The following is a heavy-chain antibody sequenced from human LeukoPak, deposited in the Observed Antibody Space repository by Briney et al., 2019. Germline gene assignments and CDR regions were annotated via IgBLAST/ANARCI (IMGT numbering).Heavy chain of an antibody. CDR2: INHSGST. D-gene: IGHD3-22*01. CDR3: AREEDDSSGYYFDNWFDP. Sequence: SETLSLTCAVYGGSFSGYYWSWIRQPPGKGLEWIGEINHSGSTNYNPSLKSRVTISVDTSKNQFSLKLSSVTAADTDEYYCAREEDDSSGYYFDNWFDPWRRGKRVMVS. V-gene: IGHV4-34*01. CDR1: GGSFSGYY. J-gene: IGHJ5*02.